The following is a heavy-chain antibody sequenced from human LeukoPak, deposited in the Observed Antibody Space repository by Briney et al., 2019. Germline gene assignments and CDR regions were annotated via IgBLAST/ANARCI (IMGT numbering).Heavy chain of an antibody. V-gene: IGHV4-61*02. J-gene: IGHJ4*02. CDR2: IYTSGST. D-gene: IGHD3-10*01. CDR3: ARGRGADDY. CDR1: GGSISSGSYY. Sequence: SETLSLTCTVSGGSISSGSYYWSWIRQPAGKGLEWIGRIYTSGSTNYNPSLKSQVTISVDTSKNQFSLKLSSVTAADTAVYYCARGRGADDYWGQGTLVTVSS.